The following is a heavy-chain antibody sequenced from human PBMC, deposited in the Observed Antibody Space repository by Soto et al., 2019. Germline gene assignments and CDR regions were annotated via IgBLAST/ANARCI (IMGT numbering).Heavy chain of an antibody. V-gene: IGHV1-69*13. J-gene: IGHJ4*02. CDR1: GGTFSSYA. CDR3: ARLVDYGDRSLYYFDY. D-gene: IGHD4-17*01. Sequence: SVKVSCKASGGTFSSYAISWVRQAPGQGLEWMGGIIPIFGTANYAQKFQGRVTITADESTSTAYMELSSLRSEDTAVYYCARLVDYGDRSLYYFDYWGQGTLVTV. CDR2: IIPIFGTA.